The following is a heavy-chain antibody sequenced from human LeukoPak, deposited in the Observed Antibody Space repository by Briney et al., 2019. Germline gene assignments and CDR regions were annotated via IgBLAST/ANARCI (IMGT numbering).Heavy chain of an antibody. CDR3: AKHYYGSGSRKYYFDY. CDR1: GFIFRDYG. Sequence: GGSLRLSCAASGFIFRDYGMHWVRQAPGKGLDWVTLVRNDGSDKYYADSVKGRFTISRDNSKNTLYLQMNSLRPEDTAVYYCAKHYYGSGSRKYYFDYWGQGTLVTVSS. J-gene: IGHJ4*02. CDR2: VRNDGSDK. V-gene: IGHV3-30*02. D-gene: IGHD3-10*01.